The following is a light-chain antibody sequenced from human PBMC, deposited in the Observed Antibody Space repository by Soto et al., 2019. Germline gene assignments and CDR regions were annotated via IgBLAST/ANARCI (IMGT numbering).Light chain of an antibody. CDR3: QQYYSTPPT. Sequence: DIVMTQSPDSLAVSLGERATINCKSSQSVLYSSNNKNYLAWYQQKPGQPPKLLIYWASTRESGVPDRFSGSGSGTDFTLTTSSLQAEDVAVYYFQQYYSTPPTFGGGTKVEIK. V-gene: IGKV4-1*01. CDR2: WAS. J-gene: IGKJ4*01. CDR1: QSVLYSSNNKNY.